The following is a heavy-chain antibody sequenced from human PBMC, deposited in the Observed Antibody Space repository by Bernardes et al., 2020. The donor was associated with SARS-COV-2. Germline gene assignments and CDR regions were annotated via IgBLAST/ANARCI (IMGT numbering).Heavy chain of an antibody. Sequence: SVKVSCMTSGNTFTSYAVIWVRQAPGQGLECMGGIIPLFGTTNYAQNFQGRVTIAADESMSTAYMELSSLRSEDTAMYYCARSGTYPDAFDIWGQGTMVTVSS. V-gene: IGHV1-69*13. CDR2: IIPLFGTT. CDR1: GNTFTSYA. J-gene: IGHJ3*02. D-gene: IGHD1-26*01. CDR3: ARSGTYPDAFDI.